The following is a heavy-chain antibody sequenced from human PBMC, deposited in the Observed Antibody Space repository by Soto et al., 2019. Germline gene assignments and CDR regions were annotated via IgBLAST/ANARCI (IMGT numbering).Heavy chain of an antibody. Sequence: EVQLLESGGGLVQPGGSLRLSCAASGFTFSSYAMSWVRQAPGKGLEWVSAISGSGGSTYYADSVKGRFTISRDNSKNTLYLQMNSLGAEDTAVYYCAKAELSMVRGQDDYWGQGTLVTVSS. D-gene: IGHD3-10*01. CDR2: ISGSGGST. CDR3: AKAELSMVRGQDDY. CDR1: GFTFSSYA. V-gene: IGHV3-23*01. J-gene: IGHJ4*02.